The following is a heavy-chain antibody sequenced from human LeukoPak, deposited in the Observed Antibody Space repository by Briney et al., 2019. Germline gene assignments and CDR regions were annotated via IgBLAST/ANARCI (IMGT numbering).Heavy chain of an antibody. V-gene: IGHV1-69*04. CDR2: IIPILGIA. Sequence: SVKVSCKASGGTFSSYAISWVRRAPGQGLEWMGRIIPILGIANYAQKFQGRVTITADKSTSTAYMELSSLRSEDTAVYYCARVYYYDSREADYWGQGTLVTVSS. CDR1: GGTFSSYA. J-gene: IGHJ4*02. CDR3: ARVYYYDSREADY. D-gene: IGHD3-22*01.